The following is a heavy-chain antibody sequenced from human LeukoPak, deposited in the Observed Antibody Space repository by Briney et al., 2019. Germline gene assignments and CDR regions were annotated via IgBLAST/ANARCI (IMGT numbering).Heavy chain of an antibody. CDR3: ARAQTYGDSRLLLDY. V-gene: IGHV3-20*03. J-gene: IGHJ4*02. CDR2: INWNGGST. Sequence: SWVRQPPGKGLEWVSGINWNGGSTGYADSVEGRFTISRDNAKNSQYLQMNSLRVEDTALYYCARAQTYGDSRLLLDYWGQGTLVTVSS. D-gene: IGHD2-21*02.